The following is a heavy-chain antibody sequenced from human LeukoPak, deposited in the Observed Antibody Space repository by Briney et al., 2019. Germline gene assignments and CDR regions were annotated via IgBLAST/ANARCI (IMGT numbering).Heavy chain of an antibody. V-gene: IGHV3-23*01. D-gene: IGHD2-2*01. Sequence: GGSLRLSCAASGFTFSSYAMTWVRQAPGKGLEWVSAISGSGGSTYYADSVKGRFTISRDISKNTLYLQMNSLIVEDTAVYYCAKALTGGSTRVVPAANPFDPWGQGTLVTVSS. CDR3: AKALTGGSTRVVPAANPFDP. J-gene: IGHJ5*02. CDR1: GFTFSSYA. CDR2: ISGSGGST.